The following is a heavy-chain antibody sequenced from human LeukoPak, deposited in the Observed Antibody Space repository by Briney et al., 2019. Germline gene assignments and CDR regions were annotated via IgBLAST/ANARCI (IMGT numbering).Heavy chain of an antibody. CDR2: ISGSGGST. Sequence: GGSLRLSCAASGFTFSSYAMSWVRQAPGKGLEWVSVISGSGGSTYYADSVKGRFTISRDNSKNTLYLQMNSLRAEDTAVYYCARGHSGWYDYWGQGTLVTVSS. CDR3: ARGHSGWYDY. V-gene: IGHV3-23*01. D-gene: IGHD6-19*01. J-gene: IGHJ4*02. CDR1: GFTFSSYA.